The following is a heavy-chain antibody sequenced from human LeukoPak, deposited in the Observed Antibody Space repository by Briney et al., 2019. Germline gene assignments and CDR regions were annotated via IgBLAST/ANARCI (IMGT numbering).Heavy chain of an antibody. Sequence: SGTLSLTCGVSGGSITTTNFWSRVRQPPGGGLEWIGEISLAGRTRYNPSLESRVTISIDKSKNHLYLNLDSVTAADTAVYYCSRESGPFCPFGHWGQGTLVAVTS. CDR1: GGSITTTNF. V-gene: IGHV4-4*02. CDR3: SRESGPFCPFGH. D-gene: IGHD1-26*01. J-gene: IGHJ4*02. CDR2: ISLAGRT.